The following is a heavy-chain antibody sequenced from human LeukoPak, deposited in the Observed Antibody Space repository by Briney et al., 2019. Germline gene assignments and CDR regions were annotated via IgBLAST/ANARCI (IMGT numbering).Heavy chain of an antibody. J-gene: IGHJ2*01. Sequence: SETLSLTCTVSGGSITSSYWNWIRQPAGRGLEWIGRLSSSGITYNPSLKSRVTMSLDTSKNQFSLRLRSVTAADTAVYYCARDQGIGVYWYWYFDLWGRGTLITVSS. CDR2: LSSSGIT. CDR3: ARDQGIGVYWYWYFDL. D-gene: IGHD2-8*02. CDR1: GGSITSSY. V-gene: IGHV4-4*07.